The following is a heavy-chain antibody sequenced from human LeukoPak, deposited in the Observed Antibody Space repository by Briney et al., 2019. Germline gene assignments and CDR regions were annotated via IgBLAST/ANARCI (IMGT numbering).Heavy chain of an antibody. V-gene: IGHV1-69*05. Sequence: SVKVSCKASGGTFSSYAISWVRQAPGQGLEWVGGIIPIFGIANYAQKFQGRVTITTDESTSTAYMELSSLRSEDTAVYYCARAHRYYDFWSGYPDYWGQRTLVTVSS. CDR3: ARAHRYYDFWSGYPDY. CDR2: IIPIFGIA. J-gene: IGHJ4*02. D-gene: IGHD3-3*01. CDR1: GGTFSSYA.